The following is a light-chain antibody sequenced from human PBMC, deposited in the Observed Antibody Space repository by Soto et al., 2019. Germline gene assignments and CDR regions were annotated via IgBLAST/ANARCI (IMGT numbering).Light chain of an antibody. J-gene: IGKJ1*01. CDR3: QQYGSSPGT. Sequence: EIVLTQSPGTLSLSPGDRATLSCRASQSVRSTYLAWYQQKPGQAPRLLIYGASSRATGIPDRFSGSGSGTDFTLTISRLEPEDFAVYYCQQYGSSPGTFGQGTKVEIK. CDR1: QSVRSTY. CDR2: GAS. V-gene: IGKV3-20*01.